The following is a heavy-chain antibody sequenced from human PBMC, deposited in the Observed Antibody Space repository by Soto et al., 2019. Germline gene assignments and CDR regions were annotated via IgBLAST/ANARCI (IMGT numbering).Heavy chain of an antibody. V-gene: IGHV1-69*13. CDR1: GGTFNKYA. J-gene: IGHJ4*02. CDR3: ARQFDYDTSGYYYAY. D-gene: IGHD3-22*01. Sequence: SVKVSCKASGGTFNKYAIDWVRQAPGQGLEWMGGITPLFGTPNYAQRFQGRVTISADEVTSTAYMELRSLRSDDTGVYYCARQFDYDTSGYYYAYCGQGTLVTVSS. CDR2: ITPLFGTP.